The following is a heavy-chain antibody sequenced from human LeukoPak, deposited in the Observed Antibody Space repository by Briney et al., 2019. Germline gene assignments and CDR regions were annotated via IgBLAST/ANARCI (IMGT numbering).Heavy chain of an antibody. D-gene: IGHD5-24*01. CDR2: IYYSGST. CDR1: GGAISSYY. Sequence: SETLSLTCTVSGGAISSYYWSWIRQPPGKGLEWIGYIYYSGSTNYNPSLKSRVTISVDTSQNQFSLKLGSVAAADTAVYYCARDSEMEGGFDYGGQETLVTVSS. J-gene: IGHJ4*02. V-gene: IGHV4-59*01. CDR3: ARDSEMEGGFDY.